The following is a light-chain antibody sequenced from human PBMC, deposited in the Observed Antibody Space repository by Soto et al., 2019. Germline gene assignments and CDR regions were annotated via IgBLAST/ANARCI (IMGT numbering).Light chain of an antibody. CDR2: SDD. CDR1: SSNIGRNT. J-gene: IGLJ3*02. Sequence: QSVLTQSPSASGTPGQRVTISCSGSSSNIGRNTVNWYQQFPGTAPKLVISSDDQRPSGVPDRFSGSKSGTSASLAISGLQSEDEADYYCAAWDDSLKGLWVFGGGTKLTVL. V-gene: IGLV1-44*01. CDR3: AAWDDSLKGLWV.